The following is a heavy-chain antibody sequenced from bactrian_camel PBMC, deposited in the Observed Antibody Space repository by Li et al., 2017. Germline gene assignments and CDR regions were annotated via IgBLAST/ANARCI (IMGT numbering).Heavy chain of an antibody. CDR2: IDTDGQT. J-gene: IGHJ4*01. CDR1: GYTYNGYC. CDR3: AYQWLGVQGAY. D-gene: IGHD5*01. Sequence: HVQLVESGGGLVQPGGALRLSCAVSGYTYNGYCMGWFRLPPGKGREGVAIIDTDGQTFYADSVAGRFTISRDSAKNMVYLDMNSLKSEDTALYYCAYQWLGVQGAYWGQGTQVTVS. V-gene: IGHV3S9*01.